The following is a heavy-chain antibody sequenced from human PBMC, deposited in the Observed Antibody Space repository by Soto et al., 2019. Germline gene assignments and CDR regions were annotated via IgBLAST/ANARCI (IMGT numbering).Heavy chain of an antibody. CDR3: AKVTKRAAAGRYEYYKSGMDV. Sequence: GGSLRLSCAASGFAFSTYAMTWVRQAPGKGLEWVSVISGSGGSSYYADSVKGRFTISRDNSKNTLFLQMNGLRAEDTAVYYCAKVTKRAAAGRYEYYKSGMDVGGQGTTVTVS. J-gene: IGHJ6*02. CDR1: GFAFSTYA. V-gene: IGHV3-23*01. D-gene: IGHD6-13*01. CDR2: ISGSGGSS.